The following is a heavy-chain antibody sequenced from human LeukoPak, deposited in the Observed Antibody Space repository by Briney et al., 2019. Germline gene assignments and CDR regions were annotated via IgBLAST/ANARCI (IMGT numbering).Heavy chain of an antibody. V-gene: IGHV4-59*01. CDR1: GGSISSYY. D-gene: IGHD2-15*01. J-gene: IGHJ3*02. CDR3: ARASRVASPFDI. Sequence: SETLSLTCTVSGGSISSYYWSWIRQPPGKGLEWIGYIYYSGSTNYNPSLKSRVTISVDTSKSQFSLKLSSVTAADTAVYYCARASRVASPFDIWGQGTMVTVSS. CDR2: IYYSGST.